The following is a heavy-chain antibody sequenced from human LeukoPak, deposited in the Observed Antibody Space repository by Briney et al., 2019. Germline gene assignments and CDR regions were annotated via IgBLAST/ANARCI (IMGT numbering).Heavy chain of an antibody. CDR1: GFTFSSYD. Sequence: PGGSLRLSCAASGFTFSSYDMHWVRQATGKGLEWVSAIGTAGDTYYPGSVKGRFTISRENAKNSLYLQMNSLRAGDTAVYYCASIGGGDYDYDAFDIWGQGTMVTVSS. CDR2: IGTAGDT. CDR3: ASIGGGDYDYDAFDI. D-gene: IGHD5-12*01. V-gene: IGHV3-13*01. J-gene: IGHJ3*02.